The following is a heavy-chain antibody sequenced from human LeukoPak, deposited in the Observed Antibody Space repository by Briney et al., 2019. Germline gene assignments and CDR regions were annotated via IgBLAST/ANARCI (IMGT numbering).Heavy chain of an antibody. J-gene: IGHJ4*02. Sequence: SQTLSFTCAISGDSVSSNSASWNWFRQSPSRGLEWLGRTSYTSKWNNDYAVSVKSRITINPDTSKNHFSLQLNSVTPEDTAVYYCARRRYYDYTGFFDYWGQGTLVTVSS. CDR3: ARRRYYDYTGFFDY. D-gene: IGHD3-22*01. CDR2: TSYTSKWNN. CDR1: GDSVSSNSAS. V-gene: IGHV6-1*01.